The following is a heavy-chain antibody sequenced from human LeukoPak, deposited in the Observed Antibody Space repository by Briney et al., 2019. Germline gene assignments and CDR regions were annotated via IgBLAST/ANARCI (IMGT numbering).Heavy chain of an antibody. J-gene: IGHJ4*02. CDR3: ARQTRRSSSNDFGY. V-gene: IGHV4-38-2*02. Sequence: SETLSLTCTVSTYSISSGYYWGWIRPPPGKGLEWIGNIYHNGNTYYNPSLKSRVTISADTSKNQFSLRLNSMTAADTAVYYCARQTRRSSSNDFGYWGQGTLVTVSS. CDR1: TYSISSGYY. D-gene: IGHD2-2*01. CDR2: IYHNGNT.